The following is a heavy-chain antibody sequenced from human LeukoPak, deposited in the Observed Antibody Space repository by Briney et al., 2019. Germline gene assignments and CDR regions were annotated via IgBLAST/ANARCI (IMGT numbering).Heavy chain of an antibody. D-gene: IGHD2-2*01. Sequence: PGGSLRLSCAASGFTFSSYGMHWVRQAPGKGLEWVAFIRYDGSNKYYADSMKGRFTISRDNAKNSLYLQMNSLRAEDTAVYYCARTVPRCSSASCYEYYMDVWGKGTTVTVSS. J-gene: IGHJ6*03. V-gene: IGHV3-30*02. CDR3: ARTVPRCSSASCYEYYMDV. CDR2: IRYDGSNK. CDR1: GFTFSSYG.